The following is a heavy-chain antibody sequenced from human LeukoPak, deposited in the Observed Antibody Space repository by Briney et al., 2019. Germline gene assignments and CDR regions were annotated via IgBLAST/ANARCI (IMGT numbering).Heavy chain of an antibody. CDR2: IKQDGSEK. CDR3: ARDGRGYCCGDCFLSWFDP. Sequence: GGSLRLSCAASGFTFSSYWMSWVRQAPGKGLEWVANIKQDGSEKYYVDSAKGRFTISRDNAKNSLYLQMSSLRADDTAVYYCARDGRGYCCGDCFLSWFDPWVREPWSPSPQ. J-gene: IGHJ5*02. V-gene: IGHV3-7*01. CDR1: GFTFSSYW. D-gene: IGHD2-21*02.